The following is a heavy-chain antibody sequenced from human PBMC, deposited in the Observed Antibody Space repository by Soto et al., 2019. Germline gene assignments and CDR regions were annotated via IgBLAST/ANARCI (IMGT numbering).Heavy chain of an antibody. CDR1: GFTFSGSA. Sequence: EVQLVESGGDLVQPGGYLKLSCAASGFTFSGSAVHWVRQASGKGLEWVGRIRSKANNYATAYAASVQGRFTIFRDDLKNTAYLQMNSLKSADTAVYYCTNPQVYYGMDVWGQGTTVTVSS. J-gene: IGHJ6*02. CDR2: IRSKANNYAT. CDR3: TNPQVYYGMDV. V-gene: IGHV3-73*02.